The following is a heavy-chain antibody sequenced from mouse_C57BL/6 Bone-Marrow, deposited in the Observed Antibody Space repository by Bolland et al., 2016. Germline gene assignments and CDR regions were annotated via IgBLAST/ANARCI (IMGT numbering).Heavy chain of an antibody. CDR3: ARPYYGSSYWYFDV. V-gene: IGHV1-53*01. CDR2: NGGT. J-gene: IGHJ1*01. Sequence: NGGTNYNEKFKSKATLTVDKSSSTAYMQLSSLTSEDSAVYYCARPYYGSSYWYFDVWGQGTT. D-gene: IGHD1-1*01.